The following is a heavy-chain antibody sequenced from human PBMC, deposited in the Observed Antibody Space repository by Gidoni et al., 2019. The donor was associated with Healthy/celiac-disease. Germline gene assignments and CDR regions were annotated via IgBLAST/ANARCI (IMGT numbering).Heavy chain of an antibody. CDR2: IIPILGIA. CDR3: AREAMMRNYYCSGSYYYFDY. CDR1: GGTFSSYT. J-gene: IGHJ4*02. Sequence: GAEVKKPGSSVKVSCKASGGTFSSYTISCVRQAPGQGLEWMGRIIPILGIANYAQKFQGRVTITADKSTSTAYMELSSLRSEDTAVYYCAREAMMRNYYCSGSYYYFDYWGQGTLVTVSS. V-gene: IGHV1-69*04. D-gene: IGHD3-10*01.